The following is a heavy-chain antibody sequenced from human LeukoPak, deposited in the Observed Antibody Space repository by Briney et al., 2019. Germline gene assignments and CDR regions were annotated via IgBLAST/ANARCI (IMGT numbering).Heavy chain of an antibody. V-gene: IGHV1-24*01. CDR3: ATDLPARYSSSWYVFDY. J-gene: IGHJ4*02. CDR2: FDPEDGET. D-gene: IGHD6-13*01. CDR1: GYTLTELS. Sequence: ASVKVSCKVSGYTLTELSMHWVRQAPGKGLEWMGGFDPEDGETIYAQKFQGRVTMTEDTSTDTAYMELSSLRSEDTAVYYCATDLPARYSSSWYVFDYWGQGTPVTVSS.